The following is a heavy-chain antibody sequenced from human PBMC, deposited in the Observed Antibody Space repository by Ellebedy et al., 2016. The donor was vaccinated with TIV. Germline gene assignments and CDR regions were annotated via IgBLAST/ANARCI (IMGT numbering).Heavy chain of an antibody. J-gene: IGHJ3*02. V-gene: IGHV3-7*01. Sequence: GESLKISCAASGFSFTSYWMSWVRQAPGKGLEWVANINQGGSVKYYVDSVKGRFTISRDNAKNSLYLQMNSLRVEDTALYYCARDMGWGNERINDAFDIWGQGTTVTVSS. D-gene: IGHD7-27*01. CDR1: GFSFTSYW. CDR3: ARDMGWGNERINDAFDI. CDR2: INQGGSVK.